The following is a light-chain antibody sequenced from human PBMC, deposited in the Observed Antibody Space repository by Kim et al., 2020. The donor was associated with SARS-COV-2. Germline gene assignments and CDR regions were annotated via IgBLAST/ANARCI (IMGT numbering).Light chain of an antibody. CDR3: QQYFRSPPT. Sequence: VSPGERATLSCRASQTINNRLVWYQQKPGQAPRLLIYGTSNRASDIPERFSGSGSRTDFTLTISRLEPEDFAVYYCQQYFRSPPTFGPGTKVDIK. CDR2: GTS. J-gene: IGKJ3*01. CDR1: QTINNR. V-gene: IGKV3-20*01.